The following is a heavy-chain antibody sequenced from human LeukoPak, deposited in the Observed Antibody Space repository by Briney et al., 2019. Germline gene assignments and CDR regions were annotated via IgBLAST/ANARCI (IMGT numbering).Heavy chain of an antibody. J-gene: IGHJ4*02. CDR2: IWYDGSRK. Sequence: PGGSLRLSCAASGFTFSTYVMHWVRQAPGKELEWVAVIWYDGSRKDYADSVKGRFTISRDNAKNSLYLQMNSLRDEDTAVYYCARLPFGVTEAYWGQGTLVTVSS. CDR3: ARLPFGVTEAY. CDR1: GFTFSTYV. V-gene: IGHV3-33*01. D-gene: IGHD3-10*01.